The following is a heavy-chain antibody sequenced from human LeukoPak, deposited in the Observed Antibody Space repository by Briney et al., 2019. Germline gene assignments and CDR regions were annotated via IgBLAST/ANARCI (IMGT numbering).Heavy chain of an antibody. Sequence: PSKTLSLTCTVSGGSISSGGYYWSWIRQHPGKGLEWIGYIYYSGSTYYNPSLKSRLTISVDTSKNQFSLKLRSVTAADTAVYYCARGRHDITMIVVVMTSVSYYLDVWGKGTTVTVS. CDR1: GGSISSGGYY. J-gene: IGHJ6*03. CDR2: IYYSGST. D-gene: IGHD3-22*01. CDR3: ARGRHDITMIVVVMTSVSYYLDV. V-gene: IGHV4-31*03.